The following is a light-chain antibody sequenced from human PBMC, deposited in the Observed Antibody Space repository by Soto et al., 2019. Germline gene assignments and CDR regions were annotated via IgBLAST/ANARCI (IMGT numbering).Light chain of an antibody. CDR2: EVT. Sequence: QSALTQPPSASGSLGQSVTISCTGTSSDVGTYNYVSWYQQHPGKVPRLIIYEVTKRPSGVPDRFSGSRSAITASLTVSGLQAEDEADYYCSSYAGINNFVVFGGGTKLTVL. CDR1: SSDVGTYNY. V-gene: IGLV2-8*01. J-gene: IGLJ2*01. CDR3: SSYAGINNFVV.